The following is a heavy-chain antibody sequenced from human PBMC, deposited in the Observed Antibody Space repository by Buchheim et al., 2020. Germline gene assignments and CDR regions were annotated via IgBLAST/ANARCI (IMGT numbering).Heavy chain of an antibody. Sequence: QVQLQESGPGLVKPSETLSLTCTLSGGSLSGYYWSWIRQPAGKGLEWLGRIYTSGNTNYNPSLKSRVTMSVATSTHQFSLKLSSVTAADTAVYYCAKDSSENHYDFYFDYWGQGTL. J-gene: IGHJ4*02. V-gene: IGHV4-4*07. CDR2: IYTSGNT. D-gene: IGHD3-22*01. CDR1: GGSLSGYY. CDR3: AKDSSENHYDFYFDY.